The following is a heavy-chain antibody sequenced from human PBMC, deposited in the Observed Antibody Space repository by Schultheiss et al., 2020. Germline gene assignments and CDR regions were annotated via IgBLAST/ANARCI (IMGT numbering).Heavy chain of an antibody. Sequence: SQTLSLTCAISGDSVSSNSAAWNWIRQSPSRGLEWLGRTYYRSKWYNDSAVSVKSRITINPDTSKNQFSLQLNSVTPEDTAVYYCARKGAYCTNGVCYTMSSGYYYYGMDVWGQGTTVTVSS. J-gene: IGHJ6*02. CDR2: TYYRSKWYN. CDR1: GDSVSSNSAA. CDR3: ARKGAYCTNGVCYTMSSGYYYYGMDV. V-gene: IGHV6-1*01. D-gene: IGHD2-8*01.